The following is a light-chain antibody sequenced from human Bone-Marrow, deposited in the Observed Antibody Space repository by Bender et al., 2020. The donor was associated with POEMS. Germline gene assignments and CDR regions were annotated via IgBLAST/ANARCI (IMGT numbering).Light chain of an antibody. V-gene: IGLV4-69*01. J-gene: IGLJ3*02. CDR2: VNSDGSH. Sequence: QLTLTQPPSASASLGDSIRLICTLNSGYTNYPIAWHQQHPEKGPRYLMKVNSDGSHSKGAGIPYRFSGSSSGAERYLTISSLQTEDEAEYYCQTWGAGRLWVFGGGTKLTVL. CDR3: QTWGAGRLWV. CDR1: SGYTNYP.